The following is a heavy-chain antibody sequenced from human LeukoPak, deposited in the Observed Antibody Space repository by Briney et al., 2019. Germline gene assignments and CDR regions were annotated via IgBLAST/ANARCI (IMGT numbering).Heavy chain of an antibody. D-gene: IGHD3-22*01. CDR3: ARDSSEGITMIVVEYYFDY. CDR1: GFTFSSYW. Sequence: PGGSLRLSCAASGFTFSSYWMSWVRQAPGKGLEWVANIKQDGSEKYYVDSVKGRFTISRDNAKNSLYLQMNSLRVEDTAVYYCARDSSEGITMIVVEYYFDYWGQGTLVTVSS. CDR2: IKQDGSEK. J-gene: IGHJ4*02. V-gene: IGHV3-7*01.